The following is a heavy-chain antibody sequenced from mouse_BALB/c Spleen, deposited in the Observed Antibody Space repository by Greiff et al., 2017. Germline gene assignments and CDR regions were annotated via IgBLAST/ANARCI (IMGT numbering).Heavy chain of an antibody. CDR3: ARSPGDY. CDR1: GFTFSSFG. CDR2: ISSGSSTI. V-gene: IGHV5-17*02. J-gene: IGHJ2*01. Sequence: EVMLVESGGGLVQPGGSRKLSCAASGFTFSSFGMHWVRQAPEKGLEWVAYISSGSSTIYYADTVKGRFTISRDNPKNTLFLQMTSLRSEDTAMYYCARSPGDYWGQGTTLTVSS.